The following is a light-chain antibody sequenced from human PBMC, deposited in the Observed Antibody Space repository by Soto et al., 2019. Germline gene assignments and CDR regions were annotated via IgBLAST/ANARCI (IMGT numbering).Light chain of an antibody. V-gene: IGKV3-15*01. Sequence: EIVMTQAPAPLSVSPGERVTLSCRAGQSISTNLAWSQQKLGQAPRLLIFDASTRAADIPVRFSCRGSGPDFTLPISSVQSEDFAVYYCQQYDNWPLYTFGQGTKVEI. CDR3: QQYDNWPLYT. CDR1: QSISTN. J-gene: IGKJ2*01. CDR2: DAS.